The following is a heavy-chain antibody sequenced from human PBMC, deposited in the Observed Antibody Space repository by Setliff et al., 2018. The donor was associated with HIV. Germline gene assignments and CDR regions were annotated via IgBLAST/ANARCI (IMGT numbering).Heavy chain of an antibody. CDR2: IDDSGRIR. CDR3: ARPKERIAHGLEH. D-gene: IGHD2-21*01. CDR1: GFSFSDYY. J-gene: IGHJ4*02. V-gene: IGHV3-11*01. Sequence: LSLSCIASGFSFSDYYMAWIRQTPGKGLEWISYIDDSGRIRDYAGSVKGRFTISRDNTKNSLYLLMDSLTVEDTAIYFCARPKERIAHGLEHWGQGAQVTVSS.